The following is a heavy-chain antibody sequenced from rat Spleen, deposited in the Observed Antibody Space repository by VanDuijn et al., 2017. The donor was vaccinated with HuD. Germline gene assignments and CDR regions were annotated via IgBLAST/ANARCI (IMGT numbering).Heavy chain of an antibody. CDR3: ARHSNWGFDY. J-gene: IGHJ2*01. V-gene: IGHV5-29*01. Sequence: EVQLVESDGGSVQPGRSLNLSCAASGFTFSDYYMAWVRQPPTKGLEWVATISHDGSNTYYRDSLKGRFPISRDNAKSTLYLQMDSLRSEETATYYCARHSNWGFDYWGQGVMVTVSS. D-gene: IGHD5-1*01. CDR2: ISHDGSNT. CDR1: GFTFSDYY.